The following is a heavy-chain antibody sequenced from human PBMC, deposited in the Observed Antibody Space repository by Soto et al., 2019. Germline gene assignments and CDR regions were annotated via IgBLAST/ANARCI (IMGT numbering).Heavy chain of an antibody. CDR2: ISGSGGST. Sequence: EVQLLESGGGLVQPGGSLRLACVASGFTFSSYAMTWVRQAPGKGLEWVSGISGSGGSTYYADSVKGRFTISRDNSKKTLYLQMNSLRVEYTAVYFCAQVRGVVALDGYFDCWGQGTLVTVSS. CDR3: AQVRGVVALDGYFDC. D-gene: IGHD2-15*01. V-gene: IGHV3-23*01. CDR1: GFTFSSYA. J-gene: IGHJ4*02.